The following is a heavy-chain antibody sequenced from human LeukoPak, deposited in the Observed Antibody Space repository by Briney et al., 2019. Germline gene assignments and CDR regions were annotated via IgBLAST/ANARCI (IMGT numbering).Heavy chain of an antibody. V-gene: IGHV3-15*01. D-gene: IGHD4-17*01. Sequence: GGSLRLSCAASGFTFINSWMSWVRQAPGKGPEWVCGIKSKSDGGTTDYAAPVQGSFTISRDDSKSILYLQMNSLKSEDTAVYYCTTDVYGDYVPHYYGMDVWGQGTTVTVSS. CDR3: TTDVYGDYVPHYYGMDV. CDR2: IKSKSDGGTT. J-gene: IGHJ6*02. CDR1: GFTFINSW.